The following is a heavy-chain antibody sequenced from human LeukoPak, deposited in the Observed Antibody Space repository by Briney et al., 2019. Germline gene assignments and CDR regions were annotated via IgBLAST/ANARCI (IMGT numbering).Heavy chain of an antibody. D-gene: IGHD5-18*01. CDR1: GYTFTHYY. CDR3: ARGYSYAYFGY. Sequence: ASVRVSCKASGYTFTHYYMHWVRRAPGQGLEWMGIVNPSGDGANSAQKFQGRVAMTRDTSTSTVYMELSSLRSEDTAVYYYARGYSYAYFGYWGQGTLVTVSS. CDR2: VNPSGDGA. V-gene: IGHV1-46*01. J-gene: IGHJ4*02.